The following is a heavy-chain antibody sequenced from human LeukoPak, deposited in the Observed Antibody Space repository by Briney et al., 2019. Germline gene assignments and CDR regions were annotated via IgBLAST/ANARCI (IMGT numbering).Heavy chain of an antibody. CDR2: IYDSGSA. V-gene: IGHV4-59*11. Sequence: SETLSLTCTVSGVSINSHYWSWIRQPPGKGLEWIGFIYDSGSANYKSSLESRVTMTVDTSKNQFSLKLNSVTAADTAVYYCARAGPENLNWRYYIDFWGQGILVTVSS. D-gene: IGHD1-1*01. CDR1: GVSINSHY. CDR3: ARAGPENLNWRYYIDF. J-gene: IGHJ4*02.